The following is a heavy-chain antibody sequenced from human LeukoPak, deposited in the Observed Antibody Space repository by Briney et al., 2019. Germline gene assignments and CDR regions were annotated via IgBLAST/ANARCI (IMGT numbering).Heavy chain of an antibody. CDR1: GYTFTGYY. J-gene: IGHJ5*02. D-gene: IGHD2-15*01. CDR2: INPNSGGT. Sequence: GASVKVSCKASGYTFTGYYMHWVRQAPGQGLEWMGWINPNSGGTNYAQKFQGRVTMTRDTSISTAYMELSRLRTDDTAVYYCARDLDCSGGSCYSSEWFDPWGQGTLVTVSS. CDR3: ARDLDCSGGSCYSSEWFDP. V-gene: IGHV1-2*02.